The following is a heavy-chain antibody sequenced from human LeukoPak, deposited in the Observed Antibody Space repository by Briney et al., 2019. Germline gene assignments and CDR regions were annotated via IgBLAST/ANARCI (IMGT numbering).Heavy chain of an antibody. J-gene: IGHJ4*02. CDR2: ISGSGGST. CDR1: GFTFSSYG. CDR3: AKGKRGTWYFDY. D-gene: IGHD3-16*01. Sequence: PGGTLRLSCAASGFTFSSYGMSWVRQAPGKGLEWVSAISGSGGSTYYADSVKGRFTISRDNSKNTLYLQMNSLRAEDTAVYYCAKGKRGTWYFDYWGQGTLVTVSS. V-gene: IGHV3-23*01.